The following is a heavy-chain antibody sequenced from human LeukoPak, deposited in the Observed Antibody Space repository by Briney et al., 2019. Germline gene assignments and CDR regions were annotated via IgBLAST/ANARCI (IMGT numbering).Heavy chain of an antibody. V-gene: IGHV3-33*01. Sequence: QPGRSLRLSCAASGFTFSNYGMHWVRQVPGKGLEWVAAIWFDGIRKYYADSVKGRLTISRDNSKNTLYLQMNSLRAEDTAVYYCARDLEDSSPFGAFDMWGQGTMVTVS. CDR1: GFTFSNYG. D-gene: IGHD3-22*01. J-gene: IGHJ3*02. CDR2: IWFDGIRK. CDR3: ARDLEDSSPFGAFDM.